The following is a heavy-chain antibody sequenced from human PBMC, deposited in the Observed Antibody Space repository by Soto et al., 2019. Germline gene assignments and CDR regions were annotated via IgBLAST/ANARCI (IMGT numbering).Heavy chain of an antibody. CDR2: ISAYNGNT. CDR3: ARDSPYYYDSSGYPGGFDY. Sequence: ASVKVSCKASGYTFTSYGISWVRQAPGQGLEWMGWISAYNGNTNYAQKLQGRVTMTTDTSTSTAYMELRSLRSDDTAVYYCARDSPYYYDSSGYPGGFDYWGQGTLATVSS. CDR1: GYTFTSYG. V-gene: IGHV1-18*04. D-gene: IGHD3-22*01. J-gene: IGHJ4*02.